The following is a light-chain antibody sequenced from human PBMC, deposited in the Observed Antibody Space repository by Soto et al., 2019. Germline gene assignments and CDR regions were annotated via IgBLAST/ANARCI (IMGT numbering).Light chain of an antibody. Sequence: EIVMTQSPVTLSVSPGERATLSCRASQSVSDNLAWYQQKPGQAPRLLFYGASTRATDIPVRFSGSGSGTEFTLTISSLQSEDFAVYYCQQSNNWPLTFGGGTKVDIK. J-gene: IGKJ4*01. CDR2: GAS. V-gene: IGKV3D-15*01. CDR3: QQSNNWPLT. CDR1: QSVSDN.